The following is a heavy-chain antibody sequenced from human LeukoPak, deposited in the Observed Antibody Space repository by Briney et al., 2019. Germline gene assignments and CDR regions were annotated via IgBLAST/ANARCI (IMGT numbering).Heavy chain of an antibody. CDR1: GFTFSSYE. J-gene: IGHJ2*01. CDR2: ISSSSSTI. CDR3: ARDILTGYFLWYFDL. V-gene: IGHV3-48*03. D-gene: IGHD3-9*01. Sequence: PGGSLRLSCAASGFTFSSYEMNWVRQAPGKGLEGVSYISSSSSTIYYADSVKGRFTISRDNAKNSLYLQMNSLRAEDTAVYYCARDILTGYFLWYFDLWGRGTLSLSPQ.